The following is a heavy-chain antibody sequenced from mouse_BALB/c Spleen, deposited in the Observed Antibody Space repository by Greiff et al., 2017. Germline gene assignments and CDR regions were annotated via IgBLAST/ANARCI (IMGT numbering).Heavy chain of an antibody. CDR2: IFPGSGNT. J-gene: IGHJ2*01. V-gene: IGHV1-66*01. CDR3: ARSDGNSVC. Sequence: QVQLKQSGPELVKPGASVKISCKASGYSFTSYYIHWVKQRPGQGLEWIGWIFPGSGNTKYNETFKGKATLTADTASSTAYMQLSSLTSEGSAVYFCARSDGNSVCWGRGTTLTVSS. D-gene: IGHD2-1*01. CDR1: GYSFTSYY.